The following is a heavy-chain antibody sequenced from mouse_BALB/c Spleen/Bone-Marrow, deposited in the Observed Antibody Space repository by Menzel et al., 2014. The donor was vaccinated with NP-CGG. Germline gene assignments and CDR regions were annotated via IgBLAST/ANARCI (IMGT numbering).Heavy chain of an antibody. J-gene: IGHJ2*01. Sequence: EVKLMESGGGLVKPGGSLKLSCAASGFTFSSYGMSWVRQTPEKRLEWVATISGGGSYTYYPDSVKGRFTTSRGNAKNNLYLQMSSLRSEDTALYYCARQYGSSYLDYWGQGTTLTVSS. V-gene: IGHV5-9-2*01. CDR3: ARQYGSSYLDY. CDR2: ISGGGSYT. D-gene: IGHD1-1*01. CDR1: GFTFSSYG.